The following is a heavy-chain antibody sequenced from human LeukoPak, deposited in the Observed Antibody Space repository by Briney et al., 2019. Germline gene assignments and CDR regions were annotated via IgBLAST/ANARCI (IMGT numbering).Heavy chain of an antibody. CDR1: GGSFSGYY. D-gene: IGHD4-17*01. CDR2: INHSGST. CDR3: ARGDYGDYVSNWFYP. J-gene: IGHJ5*02. Sequence: SETLSLTCAGYGGSFSGYYWSWIRQPPGKGLEWIGEINHSGSTNYNPSLKSRVTISVDTSKNQFSLKLSSVTAADTAVYYCARGDYGDYVSNWFYPWGQGTLVTVSS. V-gene: IGHV4-34*01.